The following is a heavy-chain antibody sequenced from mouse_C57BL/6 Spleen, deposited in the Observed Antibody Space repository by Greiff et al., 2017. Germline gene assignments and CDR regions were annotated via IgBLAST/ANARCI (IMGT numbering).Heavy chain of an antibody. V-gene: IGHV1-64*01. J-gene: IGHJ4*01. CDR3: AREDYPYAMDY. CDR1: GYTFTSYW. CDR2: IHPNSGST. D-gene: IGHD2-4*01. Sequence: VQLQQSGAELVKPGASVKLSCKASGYTFTSYWMHWVKQRPGQGLEWIGMIHPNSGSTNYNEKFKSKATLTVDKSSRTAYMQLSSLTSEDSAVYYCAREDYPYAMDYWGQGTSVTVSS.